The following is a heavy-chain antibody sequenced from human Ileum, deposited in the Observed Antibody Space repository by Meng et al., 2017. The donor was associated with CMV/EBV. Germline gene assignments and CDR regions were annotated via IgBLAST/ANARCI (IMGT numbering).Heavy chain of an antibody. CDR2: INHGGSS. CDR1: GGSFSEYH. J-gene: IGHJ4*02. Sequence: QGQLQQWGAGLLKPSETLSLMCAVYGGSFSEYHWSWIRQPPGKGLEWIGEINHGGSSNYNPSLKSRVTISVDRSRNQVSLKLTSVTAADTAVYYCARASPQRRFLSYWGQGTLVTVSS. D-gene: IGHD3-3*01. V-gene: IGHV4-34*01. CDR3: ARASPQRRFLSY.